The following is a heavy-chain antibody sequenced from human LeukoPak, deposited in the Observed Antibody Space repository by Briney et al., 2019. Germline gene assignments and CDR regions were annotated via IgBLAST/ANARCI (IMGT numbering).Heavy chain of an antibody. J-gene: IGHJ1*01. CDR3: ARERGRSGSYYGPEYLQN. CDR2: ISFGSSYI. CDR1: GFSFSDYS. D-gene: IGHD1-26*01. V-gene: IGHV3-21*01. Sequence: GGSLRLSCAASGFSFSDYSMNWVRQAPGQGLEWVSYISFGSSYIFYADSVKGRFIISRDNAKNSLYLQMNSLRAEDTAVYYCARERGRSGSYYGPEYLQNWGQGTLVTVSS.